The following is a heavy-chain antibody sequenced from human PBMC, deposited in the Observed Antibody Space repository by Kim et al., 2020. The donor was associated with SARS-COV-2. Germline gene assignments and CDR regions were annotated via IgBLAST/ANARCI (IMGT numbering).Heavy chain of an antibody. Sequence: GGSLRLFCAASGFTFSSNWMSCFRQAPGKGLEWVAKIQEDGSERYYVHSVEGRFTISRDNAKNSLYLQMNSLRAEDTGVYYCARDRAYSLDYWGQGTLVTVSS. D-gene: IGHD2-21*01. CDR3: ARDRAYSLDY. J-gene: IGHJ4*02. V-gene: IGHV3-7*01. CDR2: IQEDGSER. CDR1: GFTFSSNW.